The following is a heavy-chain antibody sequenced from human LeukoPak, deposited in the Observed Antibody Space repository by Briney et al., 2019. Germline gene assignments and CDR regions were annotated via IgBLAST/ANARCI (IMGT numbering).Heavy chain of an antibody. V-gene: IGHV4-59*10. D-gene: IGHD1-26*01. CDR3: ARGWGGASSE. CDR2: IYTSGST. Sequence: PSETLSLTCAVYGGSFSGYYWSWIRQPPGKGLEWIGRIYTSGSTNYNPSLKSRVTMSVDTSKNQFSLKLSSVTAADTAVYYCARGWGGASSEWGQGTLVTVSS. CDR1: GGSFSGYY. J-gene: IGHJ4*02.